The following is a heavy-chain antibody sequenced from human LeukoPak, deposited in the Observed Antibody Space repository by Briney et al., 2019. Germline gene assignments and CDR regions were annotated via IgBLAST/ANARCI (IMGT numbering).Heavy chain of an antibody. CDR1: GGSISSGGYY. V-gene: IGHV4-31*03. Sequence: SQTLSLTCTVSGGSISSGGYYWSWIRQHPGKGLEWIGYIYYSGSTYYNPSLKSRVTISVDTSKNQFSLKLSSVTAADTAVYYCARGSPPYYDFWSGYPDAFDIWGQGTMVTVSS. CDR2: IYYSGST. D-gene: IGHD3-3*01. J-gene: IGHJ3*02. CDR3: ARGSPPYYDFWSGYPDAFDI.